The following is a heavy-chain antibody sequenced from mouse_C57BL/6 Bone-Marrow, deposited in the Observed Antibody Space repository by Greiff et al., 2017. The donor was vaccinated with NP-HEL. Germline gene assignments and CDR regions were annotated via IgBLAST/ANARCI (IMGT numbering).Heavy chain of an antibody. V-gene: IGHV1-7*01. J-gene: IGHJ4*01. CDR1: GYTFTSYW. D-gene: IGHD2-4*01. CDR2: INPSSGYT. Sequence: QVQLQQSGAELVKPGASVKLSCKASGYTFTSYWMHWVKQRPGQGLEWIGNINPSSGYTKYNQKFKDKATLTADKSSSTAYMQLSSLPYEGSAVYYSASSTSIYYDYDGYDMDYWGQGTSVTVSS. CDR3: ASSTSIYYDYDGYDMDY.